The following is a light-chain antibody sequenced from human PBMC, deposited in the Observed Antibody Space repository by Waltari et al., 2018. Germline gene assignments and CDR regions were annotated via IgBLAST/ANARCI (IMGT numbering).Light chain of an antibody. CDR2: TNN. J-gene: IGLJ2*01. CDR3: QSYDNSLSGVV. V-gene: IGLV1-40*01. Sequence: QSVLSQPPSVSGAPGHTVTISCTGNSSNIGAGYYVHWYQQLPETAPKLLIYTNNHRPSGVPDRFSGSKSGTSASLAITGLQAEDEAHYHCQSYDNSLSGVVFGGGTKLTVL. CDR1: SSNIGAGYY.